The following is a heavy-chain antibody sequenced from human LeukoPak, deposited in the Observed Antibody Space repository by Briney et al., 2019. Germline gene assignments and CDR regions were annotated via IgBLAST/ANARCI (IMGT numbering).Heavy chain of an antibody. CDR2: IRYDGSNK. J-gene: IGHJ3*02. CDR3: ARDLWFGELLPDAFDI. D-gene: IGHD3-10*01. CDR1: GFTFSSYG. V-gene: IGHV3-30*02. Sequence: PGGSLRLSCAASGFTFSSYGMHWVRQAPGKGLEWVAFIRYDGSNKYYADSVKGRFTISRDNSKNTLYLQMNSLRSEDTAVYYCARDLWFGELLPDAFDIWGQGTMVTVSS.